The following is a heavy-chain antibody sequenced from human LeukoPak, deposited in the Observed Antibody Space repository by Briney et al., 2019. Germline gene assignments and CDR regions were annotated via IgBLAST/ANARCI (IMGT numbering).Heavy chain of an antibody. J-gene: IGHJ6*02. CDR1: GFTFSSYG. D-gene: IGHD5-12*01. Sequence: GRSLRLSCAASGFTFSSYGMHWVRQAPGKGLEWVEVIWYDGSNKYYADSVKGRFTISRDNSKNTLYLQMNSLRAEDTAVYYCARVRLRGPLYGMDVWGQGTTVTVSS. V-gene: IGHV3-33*01. CDR2: IWYDGSNK. CDR3: ARVRLRGPLYGMDV.